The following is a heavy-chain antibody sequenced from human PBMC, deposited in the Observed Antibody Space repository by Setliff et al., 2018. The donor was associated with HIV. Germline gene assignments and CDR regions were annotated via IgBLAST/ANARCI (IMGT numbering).Heavy chain of an antibody. D-gene: IGHD3-22*01. J-gene: IGHJ3*02. V-gene: IGHV4-38-2*02. CDR2: LFYGGST. Sequence: SETLYLTCAVSGYSISSGYYWGWIRQPPGKGLEWIGSLFYGGSTHYTPSLKSRVSISVDTSKNQFSLKLSSVTAADTAVYYCARDGVWSSGLDAFDIWGQGTMVTVSS. CDR1: GYSISSGYY. CDR3: ARDGVWSSGLDAFDI.